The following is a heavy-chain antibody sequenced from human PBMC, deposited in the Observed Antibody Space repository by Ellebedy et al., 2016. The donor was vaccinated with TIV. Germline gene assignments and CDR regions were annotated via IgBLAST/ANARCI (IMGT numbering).Heavy chain of an antibody. CDR2: IWYDESHK. Sequence: PGGSLRLSCAASGITFSSYGMHWVRQAPGKGLEWVAVIWYDESHKYYADSVKGRFTISRDNSMNTLDLQMNSLRVEDTAVYFCAREVGASWYFDLWGRGTLVTVSS. V-gene: IGHV3-33*01. D-gene: IGHD3-16*01. CDR1: GITFSSYG. J-gene: IGHJ2*01. CDR3: AREVGASWYFDL.